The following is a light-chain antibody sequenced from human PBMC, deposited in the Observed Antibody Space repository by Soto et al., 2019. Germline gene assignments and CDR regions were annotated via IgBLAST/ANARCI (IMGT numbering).Light chain of an antibody. V-gene: IGKV1D-12*01. Sequence: DIQMTQSPSSVSASVGERVTITCRASQGISSWLDWYQQKPGRAPKLLIYAASSLQSGVPSRFSGSGYGTLFTLTISSLQPEDFATYYCQQSNNFPITFGQGTRLEIK. CDR3: QQSNNFPIT. CDR2: AAS. J-gene: IGKJ5*01. CDR1: QGISSW.